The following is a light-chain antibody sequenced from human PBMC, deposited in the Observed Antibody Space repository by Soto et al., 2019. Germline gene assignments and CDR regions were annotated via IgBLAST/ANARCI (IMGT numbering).Light chain of an antibody. J-gene: IGKJ1*01. CDR3: QQYNSYSRT. CDR2: KAS. Sequence: DIQMTQSPSSLSASIGGRVTITCRASQNIGSFLNWYQQKPGEAPRLLIYKASSLESGVPSRFSGSGSGTEFTLTISSLQPDDFATYYCQQYNSYSRTFGQGTKVDI. V-gene: IGKV1-5*03. CDR1: QNIGSF.